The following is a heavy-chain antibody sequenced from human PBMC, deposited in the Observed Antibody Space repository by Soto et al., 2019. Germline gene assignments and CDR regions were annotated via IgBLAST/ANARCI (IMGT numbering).Heavy chain of an antibody. D-gene: IGHD1-1*01. CDR2: ISPNSGYT. J-gene: IGHJ4*02. Sequence: ASVKVSCKASGYTFTGYCITRVRQAPGQGLEWMAWISPNSGYTNFAQQFQDRVTLTTDTSTNTAYMELRSLRADDTALYYCARGTGSDYWGQGTQVTVSS. CDR3: ARGTGSDY. V-gene: IGHV1-18*01. CDR1: GYTFTGYC.